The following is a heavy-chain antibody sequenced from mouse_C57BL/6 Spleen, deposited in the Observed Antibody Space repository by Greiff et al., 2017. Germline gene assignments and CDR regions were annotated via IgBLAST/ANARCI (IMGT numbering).Heavy chain of an antibody. D-gene: IGHD1-1*01. J-gene: IGHJ1*03. CDR1: GFNIKNTY. Sequence: DVKLQESVAELVRPGASVKLSCTASGFNIKNTYMHWVKQRPEQGLEWIGRIDPAYGNTKYAPKFQGKAPITADTSSNTAYLQLSSLTSEDTAIYYCARYVSSPYWYFDVWGTGTTVTVSS. CDR2: IDPAYGNT. CDR3: ARYVSSPYWYFDV. V-gene: IGHV14-3*01.